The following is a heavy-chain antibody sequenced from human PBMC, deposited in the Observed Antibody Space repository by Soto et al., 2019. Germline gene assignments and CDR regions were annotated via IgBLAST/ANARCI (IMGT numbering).Heavy chain of an antibody. Sequence: QVQLVESGGGVVQPGRSLRLSCAASGFTFSSYAMHWVRQAPGKGLEWVAVISYDGSNKYYADSVKGRFTISRDNSKNPLYLQMNSLRAEDTAVYYCARDSCSGGSCYFDYWGQGTLGTVSS. CDR1: GFTFSSYA. D-gene: IGHD2-15*01. CDR3: ARDSCSGGSCYFDY. J-gene: IGHJ4*02. V-gene: IGHV3-30-3*01. CDR2: ISYDGSNK.